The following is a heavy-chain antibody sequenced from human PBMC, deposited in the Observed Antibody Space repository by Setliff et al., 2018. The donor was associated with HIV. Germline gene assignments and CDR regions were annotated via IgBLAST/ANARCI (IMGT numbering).Heavy chain of an antibody. Sequence: PGGSLRLSCAASGFTFSSYEMNWVRQAPGKGLEWISYISSSSYIYYADSVKGRFTISRDNAKNSLYLQMNSLTAEDTAVYYCARSNLRRYGDPDWYFDLWGRGTLVTVSS. CDR1: GFTFSSYE. V-gene: IGHV3-21*05. J-gene: IGHJ2*01. CDR3: ARSNLRRYGDPDWYFDL. D-gene: IGHD4-17*01. CDR2: ISSSSYI.